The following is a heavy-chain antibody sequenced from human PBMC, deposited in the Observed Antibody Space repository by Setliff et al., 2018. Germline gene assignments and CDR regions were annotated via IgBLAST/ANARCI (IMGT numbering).Heavy chain of an antibody. V-gene: IGHV4-4*09. Sequence: SETLSLTCTVSDVSMATYYWSWIRQPPGKGLEWIGYVFTSGATDHNPSLKGRVTLSIDTSKRQFSLKLSSVTAADTAVYYCLRIRLVPHGHSWGQGTLVTVSS. J-gene: IGHJ4*02. CDR3: LRIRLVPHGHS. CDR1: DVSMATYY. D-gene: IGHD2-15*01. CDR2: VFTSGAT.